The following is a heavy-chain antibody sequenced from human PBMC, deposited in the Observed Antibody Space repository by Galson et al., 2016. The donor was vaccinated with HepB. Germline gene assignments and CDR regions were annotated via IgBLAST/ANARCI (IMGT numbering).Heavy chain of an antibody. Sequence: GYGMHWVRQYPGKGLEWIGYIYHTGSTFYNPSLNSRIIISVDTSKNEFSLRLSSVTAADTAVYYCAGLPGGSYYGLDVWGQGTTVTVSS. CDR1: GYG. J-gene: IGHJ6*02. CDR2: IYHTGST. D-gene: IGHD3-10*01. CDR3: AGLPGGSYYGLDV. V-gene: IGHV4-31*02.